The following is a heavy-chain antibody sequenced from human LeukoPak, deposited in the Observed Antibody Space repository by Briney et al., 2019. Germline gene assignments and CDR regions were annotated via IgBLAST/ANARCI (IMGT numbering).Heavy chain of an antibody. CDR1: GGSFSGYY. D-gene: IGHD5-18*01. V-gene: IGHV4-34*01. J-gene: IGHJ4*02. CDR2: INHSGST. Sequence: SETLSLTCAVYGGSFSGYYWSWIRQPPGKGLEWIGEINHSGSTNYNPSLKSRVTISVDTSKNQFSLKLSSVTAADTAVYYCARAWTSAMDKPFDYWGQGTLVTVSS. CDR3: ARAWTSAMDKPFDY.